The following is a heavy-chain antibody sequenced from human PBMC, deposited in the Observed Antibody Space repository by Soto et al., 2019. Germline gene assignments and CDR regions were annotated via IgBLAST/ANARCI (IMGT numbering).Heavy chain of an antibody. Sequence: QMQLQESGPGLVKPSETMSLTCTAYGASISNYYWNWIRQPPGKGLEWIGHIYNWEKTNYNPSIKSRVTISVDRSKNQFSLKLGSVTAADTAVYYCAQTTGWPGFDYWGQGILVTVSS. V-gene: IGHV4-59*01. CDR3: AQTTGWPGFDY. CDR2: IYNWEKT. J-gene: IGHJ4*02. CDR1: GASISNYY. D-gene: IGHD6-19*01.